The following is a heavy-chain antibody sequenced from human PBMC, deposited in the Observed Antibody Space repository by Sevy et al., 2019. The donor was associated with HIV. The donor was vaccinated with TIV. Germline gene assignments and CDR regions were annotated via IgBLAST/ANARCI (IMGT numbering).Heavy chain of an antibody. J-gene: IGHJ4*02. CDR3: ARRSLAAAGTDYFDY. V-gene: IGHV4-59*01. Sequence: SETLSLTCTVSGGSISSYYWSWIRQPPGKGLEWIGYIYYSGSTNYNPSLKSRVTISVDTSKNQFSLKLSSVTAAETAVYYCARRSLAAAGTDYFDYWGQGTLVTVSS. D-gene: IGHD6-13*01. CDR1: GGSISSYY. CDR2: IYYSGST.